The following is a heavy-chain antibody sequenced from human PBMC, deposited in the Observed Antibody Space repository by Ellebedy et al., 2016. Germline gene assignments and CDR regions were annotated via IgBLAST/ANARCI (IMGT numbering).Heavy chain of an antibody. J-gene: IGHJ4*02. D-gene: IGHD1-26*01. CDR1: GFIVSSNY. CDR2: IYSGGNT. Sequence: GGSLRLXXAASGFIVSSNYMSWVRQAPGKGLQWVSTIYSGGNTYYADSVKGRFTISRDNAKNSLYLQMNSLRAEDTAVYYCARDDLVGATDYWGQGTLVTVSS. V-gene: IGHV3-53*01. CDR3: ARDDLVGATDY.